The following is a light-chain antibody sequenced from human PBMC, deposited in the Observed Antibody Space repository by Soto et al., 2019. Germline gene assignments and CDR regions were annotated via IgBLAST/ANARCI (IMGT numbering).Light chain of an antibody. V-gene: IGKV3-15*01. CDR1: QSVSNN. Sequence: EVVMTQSPVTLSVSPGERATLSCRASQSVSNNLAWYQQKPGQAPRLLIFATSIRATGVPARFSGSGSGTEFTLTISGLQSEDFAVYYCQHYNIWPPWTFGQGTKVEI. J-gene: IGKJ1*01. CDR3: QHYNIWPPWT. CDR2: ATS.